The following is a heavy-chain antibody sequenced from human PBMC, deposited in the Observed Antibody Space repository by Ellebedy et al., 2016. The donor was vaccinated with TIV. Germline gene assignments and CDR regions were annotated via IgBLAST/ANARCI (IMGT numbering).Heavy chain of an antibody. CDR3: ARLEAAAGRESLD. CDR1: GYSFATYW. J-gene: IGHJ4*02. CDR2: IAPTDSYT. D-gene: IGHD6-13*01. V-gene: IGHV5-10-1*01. Sequence: GESLKISCKGSGYSFATYWISWVRQMPEKGLEWMARIAPTDSYTNYSPSFQGHVTISVDKSISTAYLQWSSLKASDTAIYYCARLEAAAGRESLDWGQGTLVTVSS.